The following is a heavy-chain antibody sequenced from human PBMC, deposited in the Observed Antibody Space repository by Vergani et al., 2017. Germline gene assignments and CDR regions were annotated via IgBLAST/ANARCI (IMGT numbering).Heavy chain of an antibody. D-gene: IGHD3-3*01. Sequence: EVQLVESGGGFVQPGRSLRLSCAASGFTFDDYAIHWVRPASGKGLEWVPGISWNSGSIGYADSVKGRFSISRDNAKNSLYLQMNSLRAEDTALYYCAKDHYDFWSGYPNLSPFDLWGRGTLVTVSS. CDR3: AKDHYDFWSGYPNLSPFDL. J-gene: IGHJ2*01. CDR2: ISWNSGSI. CDR1: GFTFDDYA. V-gene: IGHV3-9*01.